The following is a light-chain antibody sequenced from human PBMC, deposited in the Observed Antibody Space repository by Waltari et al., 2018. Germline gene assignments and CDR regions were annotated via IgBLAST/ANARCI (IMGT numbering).Light chain of an antibody. CDR1: RGINADTYK. Sequence: QAVVTQPASLSASPGASASLTCTLHRGINADTYKIYWYRQRPGSPPQFLLKFSSYSDIKLGSGVPRRFSGAKDTSANAGVLFISGLQSEDEADYYCMILYNNAVVFGGGTKLTVL. CDR2: FSSYSDI. CDR3: MILYNNAVV. V-gene: IGLV5-45*01. J-gene: IGLJ3*02.